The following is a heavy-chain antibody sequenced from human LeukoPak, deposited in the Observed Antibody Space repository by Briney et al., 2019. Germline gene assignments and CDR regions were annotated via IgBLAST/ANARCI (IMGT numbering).Heavy chain of an antibody. Sequence: GRSLRLSWAASGFTFDDYAMHWVRQAPGKGLEWVSGISWNSGSIGYADSVKGRFTISRDNAKNSLYPQMNSLRAEDTALYYCAKGRRRYPAAEAFDIWGQGTMVTVSS. D-gene: IGHD1-26*01. CDR2: ISWNSGSI. J-gene: IGHJ3*02. CDR3: AKGRRRYPAAEAFDI. CDR1: GFTFDDYA. V-gene: IGHV3-9*01.